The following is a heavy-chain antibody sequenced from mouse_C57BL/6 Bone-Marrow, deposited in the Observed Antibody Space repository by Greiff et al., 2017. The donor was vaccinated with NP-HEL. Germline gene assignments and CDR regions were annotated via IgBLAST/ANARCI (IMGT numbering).Heavy chain of an antibody. V-gene: IGHV5-6*01. CDR1: GFTFSSYG. J-gene: IGHJ2*01. Sequence: EVKLVESGGDLVKPGGSLKLSCAASGFTFSSYGMSWVRQTPDKRLEWVATFSSGGSYTYYPDSVKGRFTISRDNAKNTLYLQMSSLKSEDTAMYYCARHPFYDGYYGYFDYWGQGTTLTVSS. CDR3: ARHPFYDGYYGYFDY. CDR2: FSSGGSYT. D-gene: IGHD2-3*01.